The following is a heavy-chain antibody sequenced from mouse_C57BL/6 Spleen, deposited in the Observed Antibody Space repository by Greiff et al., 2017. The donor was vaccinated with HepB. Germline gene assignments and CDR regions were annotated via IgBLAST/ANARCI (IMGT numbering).Heavy chain of an antibody. D-gene: IGHD1-1*01. J-gene: IGHJ2*01. Sequence: VKLVESGPGLVAPSQSLSITCTVSGFSLTSYAISWVRQPPGKGLEWLGVIWTGGGTNYNSALKSRLSISKDNSKSQVFLKMNSLQTDDTARYYCARSPRYYGSSSYYFDYWGQGTTLTVSS. CDR2: IWTGGGT. V-gene: IGHV2-9-1*01. CDR3: ARSPRYYGSSSYYFDY. CDR1: GFSLTSYA.